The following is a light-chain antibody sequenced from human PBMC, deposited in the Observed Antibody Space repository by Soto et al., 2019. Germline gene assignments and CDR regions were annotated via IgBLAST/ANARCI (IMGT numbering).Light chain of an antibody. CDR3: QQRSNWFLT. CDR1: QSVSNNY. J-gene: IGKJ4*01. CDR2: GAS. V-gene: IGKV3D-20*02. Sequence: EIVLTQSPGTLSLSPGERATLSCRASQSVSNNYLAWYQQKPGQAPRLLIYGASNRATGIPDRFSGSGSGTDFTLTISRLEPEDFAVYYCQQRSNWFLTFGGVTKVEIK.